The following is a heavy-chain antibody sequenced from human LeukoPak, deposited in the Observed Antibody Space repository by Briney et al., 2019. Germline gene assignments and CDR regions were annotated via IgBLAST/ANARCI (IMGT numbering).Heavy chain of an antibody. J-gene: IGHJ6*03. CDR2: INPNSGGT. Sequence: ASVKVSCKASGGTFSSYAISWVRQAPGQGLEWMGWINPNSGGTNYAQKFQGRVTMTRDTSISTAYMELSRLRSDDTAVYYCARDEAVLRFLEWLDYYYMDVWGKGTTVTVSS. CDR3: ARDEAVLRFLEWLDYYYMDV. CDR1: GGTFSSYA. D-gene: IGHD3-3*01. V-gene: IGHV1-2*02.